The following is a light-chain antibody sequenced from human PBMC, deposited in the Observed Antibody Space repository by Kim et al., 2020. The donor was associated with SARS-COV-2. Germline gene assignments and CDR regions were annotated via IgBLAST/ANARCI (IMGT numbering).Light chain of an antibody. CDR2: QDS. Sequence: SVSPGQTASITCSGDKLGDKYACWYQQKPGLSPVLVIYQDSKRPSGIPERFSGSNSGNTATLTISGTQAMDEADYYCQAWDSSTGVFGGGTQLTVL. CDR1: KLGDKY. V-gene: IGLV3-1*01. CDR3: QAWDSSTGV. J-gene: IGLJ3*02.